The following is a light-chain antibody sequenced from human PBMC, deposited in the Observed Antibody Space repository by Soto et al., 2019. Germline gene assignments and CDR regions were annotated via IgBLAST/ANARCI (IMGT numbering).Light chain of an antibody. Sequence: EIVLTQSPGTLSLSPGERATLSCRASQSVTSSYLAWYQQKPGQAPRLVMYGASIRTSGIPDRFSGSGSGTDFTLTISRLEPEDFAVYYCQQYGISPRTFGQGTKWIS. CDR2: GAS. CDR1: QSVTSSY. V-gene: IGKV3-20*01. CDR3: QQYGISPRT. J-gene: IGKJ1*01.